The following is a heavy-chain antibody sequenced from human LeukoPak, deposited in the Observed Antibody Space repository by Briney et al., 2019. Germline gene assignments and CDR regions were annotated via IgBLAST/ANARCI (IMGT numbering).Heavy chain of an antibody. Sequence: ASVKVSCKASGYTFTSYCLHWVRQAPGQGLEWMGLINPSGTTTYAQNFQGRVTMTRDTSISTAYMELSRLRSDDTAVYYCARNWRRYYMDVWGKGTTVTVSS. D-gene: IGHD1-1*01. CDR1: GYTFTSYC. J-gene: IGHJ6*03. CDR2: INPSGTT. CDR3: ARNWRRYYMDV. V-gene: IGHV1-46*01.